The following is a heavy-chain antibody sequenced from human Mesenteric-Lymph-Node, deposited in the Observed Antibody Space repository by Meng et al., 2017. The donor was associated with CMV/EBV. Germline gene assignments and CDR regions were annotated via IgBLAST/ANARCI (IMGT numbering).Heavy chain of an antibody. CDR2: IYSGGST. V-gene: IGHV3-53*01. J-gene: IGHJ4*02. CDR3: ARIRFLEWLSDY. CDR1: GFTVSSNY. Sequence: GGSLRLSCAASGFTVSSNYMSWVRQAPGKGLEWVSVIYSGGSTYYADSVKGRFTISRDNSKNTLYLQMNSLRAEDTAVYYCARIRFLEWLSDYWGQGTLVTVSS. D-gene: IGHD3-3*01.